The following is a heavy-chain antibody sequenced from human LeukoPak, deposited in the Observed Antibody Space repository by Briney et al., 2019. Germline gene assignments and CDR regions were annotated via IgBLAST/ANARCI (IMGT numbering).Heavy chain of an antibody. V-gene: IGHV1-18*01. CDR1: GYTFTTYG. J-gene: IGHJ4*02. D-gene: IGHD2-2*01. Sequence: ASVKVSCKASGYTFTTYGITWVRQAPGQGLEWMGWISIYNGNTYYAQKVQGRVTMTADKSTNTAYMELRSLRSDDTAVYYCARDWRTPAAEWVFDYWGQGTLVTVSS. CDR2: ISIYNGNT. CDR3: ARDWRTPAAEWVFDY.